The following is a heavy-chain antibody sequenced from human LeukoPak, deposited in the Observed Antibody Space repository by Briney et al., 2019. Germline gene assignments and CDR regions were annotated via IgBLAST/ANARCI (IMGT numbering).Heavy chain of an antibody. J-gene: IGHJ4*02. Sequence: ASVKVSCKASGYTFTSYDINWVRQTTGQGLEWMGWMNPNSGNAGYAQKFQGRVTMTRNTSISTAYMELSSLRSEDTAVYYCAASTYYDFWSGQNWGQGTLVTVSS. CDR3: AASTYYDFWSGQN. V-gene: IGHV1-8*01. CDR1: GYTFTSYD. CDR2: MNPNSGNA. D-gene: IGHD3-3*01.